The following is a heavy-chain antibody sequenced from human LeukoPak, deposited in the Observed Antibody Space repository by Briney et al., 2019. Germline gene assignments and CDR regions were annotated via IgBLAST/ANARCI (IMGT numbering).Heavy chain of an antibody. J-gene: IGHJ6*04. CDR2: IIPIFGTA. Sequence: GASVKVSCKASGYTFTSYGISWVRQAPGQGLEWMGGIIPIFGTANYAQKFQGRVTITADESTSTAYMELSSLRSEDTAVYYCAREKGFGENYYYYGMDVWGKGTTVTVSS. CDR3: AREKGFGENYYYYGMDV. CDR1: GYTFTSYG. D-gene: IGHD3-10*01. V-gene: IGHV1-69*13.